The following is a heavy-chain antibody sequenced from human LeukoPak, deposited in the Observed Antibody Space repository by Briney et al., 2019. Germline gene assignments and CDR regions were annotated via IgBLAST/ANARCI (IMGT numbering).Heavy chain of an antibody. CDR2: MNPNSGNT. CDR1: GYTFTSYD. CDR3: ARVKYCSSISCYWDYGMDV. V-gene: IGHV1-8*01. Sequence: ASVKVSCTASGYTFTSYDINWVRQATGQGLEWMGWMNPNSGNTGYAQKFQGRVTMTRNTSISTAYMELSSLRSEDTAVYYCARVKYCSSISCYWDYGMDVWGQGTTVTVSS. J-gene: IGHJ6*02. D-gene: IGHD2-2*01.